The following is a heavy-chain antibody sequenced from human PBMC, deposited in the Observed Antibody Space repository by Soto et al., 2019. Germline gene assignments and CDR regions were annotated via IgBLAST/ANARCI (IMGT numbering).Heavy chain of an antibody. CDR3: ARDPKTSGGQHWAFNYFDS. D-gene: IGHD7-27*01. Sequence: QVQLAESGGGLVKSGGSLTLSCSTSGFFFTDYFMSWIRQAPGKGLEWVSYISPSGDVTHYADSVKGRFTISRDNTKSTLYLQVDSLRPEDAAVYYCARDPKTSGGQHWAFNYFDSWGQGTLVTVSS. CDR2: ISPSGDVT. J-gene: IGHJ4*02. CDR1: GFFFTDYF. V-gene: IGHV3-11*04.